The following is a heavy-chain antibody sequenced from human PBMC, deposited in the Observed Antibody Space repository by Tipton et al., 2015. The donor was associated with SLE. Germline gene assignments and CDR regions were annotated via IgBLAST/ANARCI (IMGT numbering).Heavy chain of an antibody. CDR2: IYTSGST. CDR3: ARGRDGYKNY. J-gene: IGHJ4*02. CDR1: GGSISSGSYY. D-gene: IGHD5-24*01. Sequence: TLSLTCTVSGGSISSGSYYWSWIRQPAGKGLEWIGYIYTSGSTNYNPSLKSRVTISVDTSKNQFSLKLSSVTAADTAVYYCARGRDGYKNYWGQGTLVTVSS. V-gene: IGHV4-61*09.